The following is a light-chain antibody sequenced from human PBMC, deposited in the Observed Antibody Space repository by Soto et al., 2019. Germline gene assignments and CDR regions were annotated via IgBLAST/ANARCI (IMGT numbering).Light chain of an antibody. J-gene: IGKJ1*01. CDR2: DAS. CDR1: QTISSW. V-gene: IGKV1-5*01. CDR3: QQYNSYWT. Sequence: DIQMTQSPPTLSASVGDRVTITCRASQTISSWLAWYQQKPGKAPKLLIYDASTLESGVPSRFSGSGSGTQFTLTISSLQPDDSATYYCQQYNSYWTFGQGTKVEIK.